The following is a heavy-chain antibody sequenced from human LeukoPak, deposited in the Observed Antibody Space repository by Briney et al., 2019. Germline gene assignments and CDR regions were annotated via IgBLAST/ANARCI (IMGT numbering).Heavy chain of an antibody. CDR2: IKQDGSEK. D-gene: IGHD1-26*01. Sequence: GGSLRLSCAASGFTFSSYWMSWVRQAPGKGLEWVANIKQDGSEKYYVDSVKGRFTISRDNAKNSLYLQMNSLRAEDTAVYYCAGIDSLLDYYYYGMDVWGQGTTVTVS. V-gene: IGHV3-7*01. CDR1: GFTFSSYW. J-gene: IGHJ6*02. CDR3: AGIDSLLDYYYYGMDV.